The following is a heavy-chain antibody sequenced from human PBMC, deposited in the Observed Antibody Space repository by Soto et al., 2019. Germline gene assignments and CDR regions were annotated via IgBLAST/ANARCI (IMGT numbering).Heavy chain of an antibody. CDR1: EFAFTAFA. J-gene: IGHJ4*02. V-gene: IGHV3-23*01. Sequence: RRLSCTASEFAFTAFAISWVRQAPGMGLEWVSGVSGSGLSQYYADSVKGRFTISRDNSNNTVYLQMNSLRAEDTAIYYCAKDGTFSGNYYFDQWGPGTLVTVSS. CDR3: AKDGTFSGNYYFDQ. CDR2: VSGSGLSQ. D-gene: IGHD1-26*01.